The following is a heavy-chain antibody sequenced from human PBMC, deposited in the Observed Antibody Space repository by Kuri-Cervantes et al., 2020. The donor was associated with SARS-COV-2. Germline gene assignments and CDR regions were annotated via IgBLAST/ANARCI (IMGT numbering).Heavy chain of an antibody. J-gene: IGHJ5*02. V-gene: IGHV3-30-3*01. Sequence: LTCAASGFTFSSYAMHWVRQAPGKGLEWVAVISYDGSNKYYADSVKGRFTISRDNSKNTLYLQMNSLRAEDTAVYYCASSLTIFGVFGWFDPWGQGTLVTVSS. D-gene: IGHD3-3*01. CDR1: GFTFSSYA. CDR3: ASSLTIFGVFGWFDP. CDR2: ISYDGSNK.